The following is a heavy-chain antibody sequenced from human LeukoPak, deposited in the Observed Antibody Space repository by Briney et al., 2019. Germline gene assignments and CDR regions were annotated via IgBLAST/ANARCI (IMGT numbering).Heavy chain of an antibody. J-gene: IGHJ6*03. D-gene: IGHD3-22*01. Sequence: ASVKVSCKVSGYTLTELSMHWVRQAPGKGLEWMGGFDPEDGETIYAQKFQGRVTMTEDTSTDTAYMELSSLRSEDTAVYYCARIPPLKSDYYYDSSGYPYYYYYMDVWGKGTTVTVSS. CDR2: FDPEDGET. V-gene: IGHV1-24*01. CDR1: GYTLTELS. CDR3: ARIPPLKSDYYYDSSGYPYYYYYMDV.